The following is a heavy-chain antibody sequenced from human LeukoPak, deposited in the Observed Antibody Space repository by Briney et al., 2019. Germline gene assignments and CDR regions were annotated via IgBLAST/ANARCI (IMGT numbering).Heavy chain of an antibody. CDR2: IKQDGSEK. CDR1: GFTFSSYW. V-gene: IGHV3-7*01. J-gene: IGHJ5*01. D-gene: IGHD6-19*01. CDR3: ARGGRYSSGWFGY. Sequence: PGGSLRLSCAASGFTFSSYWMSWVRQAPGKGLEWVANIKQDGSEKYYVDSVKGRFTISRDNAKNSLYLQMNSLRAEDTAVYYCARGGRYSSGWFGYWGQGTLVTVSS.